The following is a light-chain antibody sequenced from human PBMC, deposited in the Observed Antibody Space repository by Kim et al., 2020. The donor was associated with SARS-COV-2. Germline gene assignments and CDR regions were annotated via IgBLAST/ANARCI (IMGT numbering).Light chain of an antibody. CDR3: QEYYNWPPWA. Sequence: SPGERANHSCRASQSVDIKLAWYQQKPGQAPRLLMYGASTRATGTPARFSGSGSGTEFTLTISSLQSEDFAVYYCQEYYNWPPWAFGQGTKVEIK. V-gene: IGKV3-15*01. CDR2: GAS. J-gene: IGKJ1*01. CDR1: QSVDIK.